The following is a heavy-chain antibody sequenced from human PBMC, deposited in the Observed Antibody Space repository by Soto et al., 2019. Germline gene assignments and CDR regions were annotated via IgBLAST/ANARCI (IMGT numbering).Heavy chain of an antibody. V-gene: IGHV1-18*01. CDR3: ARDRSNHDY. CDR1: GYTFTNYG. J-gene: IGHJ4*02. Sequence: ASVKVSCKASGYTFTNYGVSWVRQAPGQGLEWMGWISAFNSNTDYAQKFQGRVTMSTDTSTTTAYMELRSLTSDDTAVYYCARDRSNHDYWGQGTLVTASS. CDR2: ISAFNSNT. D-gene: IGHD2-15*01.